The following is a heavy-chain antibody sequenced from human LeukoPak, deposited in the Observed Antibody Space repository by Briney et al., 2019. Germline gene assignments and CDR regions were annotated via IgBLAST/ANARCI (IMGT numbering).Heavy chain of an antibody. J-gene: IGHJ4*02. CDR2: IKQDGSEK. Sequence: GGSLRLSCAASGFTLSRYWMSWVRQAPGKGLEWVANIKQDGSEKYYVDSVKGRFTISRDNAKNSLYLQMNSLRAEDTAVYYCARDESWGQGTLVTVSP. V-gene: IGHV3-7*04. CDR1: GFTLSRYW. CDR3: ARDES.